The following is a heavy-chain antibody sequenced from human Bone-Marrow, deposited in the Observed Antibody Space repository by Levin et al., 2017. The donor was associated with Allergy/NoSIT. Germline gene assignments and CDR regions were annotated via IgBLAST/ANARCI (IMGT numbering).Heavy chain of an antibody. V-gene: IGHV4-31*03. CDR3: ARETPTTVRTPDAFDV. Sequence: LSLTCIVSGDTINSDKYYWNWIRQHPGKGLEWIGYIFYSGSSDYSPSLKSRVTISMDTSKNQFALHLTSVTAADTAIYYCARETPTTVRTPDAFDVWGQGKMVTVSS. CDR2: IFYSGSS. CDR1: GDTINSDKYY. J-gene: IGHJ3*01. D-gene: IGHD1-14*01.